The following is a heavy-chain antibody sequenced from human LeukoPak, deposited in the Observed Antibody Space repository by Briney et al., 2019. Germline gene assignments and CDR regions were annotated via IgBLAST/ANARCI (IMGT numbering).Heavy chain of an antibody. CDR3: ARGGGLDV. CDR2: INHNGNVN. CDR1: GFTFSDYW. V-gene: IGHV3-7*03. D-gene: IGHD3-16*01. Sequence: GGSLRLSCAASGFTFSDYWIHWVRQAPGKGLVWVASINHNGNVNYYVDSVKGRFTISRDNAKNSLYLQMSNLRAEDTAVYFCARGGGLDVWGQGATVTVSS. J-gene: IGHJ6*02.